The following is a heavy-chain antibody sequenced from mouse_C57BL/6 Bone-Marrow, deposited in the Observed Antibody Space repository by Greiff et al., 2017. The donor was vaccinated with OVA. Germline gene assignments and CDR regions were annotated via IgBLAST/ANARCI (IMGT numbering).Heavy chain of an antibody. D-gene: IGHD2-2*01. CDR1: GFTFSSYA. V-gene: IGHV5-4*01. J-gene: IGHJ4*01. CDR3: ARGLRRNYAMDY. Sequence: EVQLQESGGGLVKPGGSLKLSCAASGFTFSSYAMSWVRQTPEKRLEWVATISDGGSYTYYPDNVKGRFTISRDNAKNNLYLQMSHLKSEDTAMYYCARGLRRNYAMDYWGQGTSVTVSS. CDR2: ISDGGSYT.